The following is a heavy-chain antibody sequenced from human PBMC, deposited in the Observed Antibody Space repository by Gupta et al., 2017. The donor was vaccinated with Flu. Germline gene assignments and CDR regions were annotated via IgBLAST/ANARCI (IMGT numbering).Heavy chain of an antibody. CDR3: ARVRLRFLEWLSSYYYYYGMDV. Sequence: QVQLQQWGAGLLKPSETLSLTCAVYGGSFSGYYWSWIRQPPGKVREWIGEINHSGSTNYNPSLKSRVTISVDTSKNQFSLKLSSVTAADTAVYYCARVRLRFLEWLSSYYYYYGMDVWGQGTTVTVSS. J-gene: IGHJ6*02. CDR2: INHSGST. CDR1: GGSFSGYY. V-gene: IGHV4-34*01. D-gene: IGHD3-3*01.